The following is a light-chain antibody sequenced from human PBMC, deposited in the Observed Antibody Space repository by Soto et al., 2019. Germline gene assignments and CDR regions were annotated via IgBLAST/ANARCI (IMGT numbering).Light chain of an antibody. J-gene: IGLJ1*01. CDR2: EVS. Sequence: QSVLTQSASVSGSPGQSITISCTGTSSDVGAYNYVSWYQQHPGKAPKLMIYEVSNRPSGVSNRFSGSKSGNTASLTISGLQGEDEADYYCSSYTGSSTPYVFGTGTKLTVL. V-gene: IGLV2-14*01. CDR3: SSYTGSSTPYV. CDR1: SSDVGAYNY.